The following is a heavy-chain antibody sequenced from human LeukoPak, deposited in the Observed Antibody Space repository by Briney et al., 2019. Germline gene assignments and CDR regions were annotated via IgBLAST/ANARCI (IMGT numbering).Heavy chain of an antibody. CDR3: ARGVGFPIAAAGMDY. Sequence: SETLSLTCAVSGGSISSSNWWSWVRQPPGKGLEWIGEIYHSGSTNYNPSLKSRVTISVDKSKNQFSLKLSSVTAADTAVYYCARGVGFPIAAAGMDYWGQGTLVTVSS. J-gene: IGHJ4*02. CDR2: IYHSGST. D-gene: IGHD6-13*01. CDR1: GGSISSSNW. V-gene: IGHV4-4*02.